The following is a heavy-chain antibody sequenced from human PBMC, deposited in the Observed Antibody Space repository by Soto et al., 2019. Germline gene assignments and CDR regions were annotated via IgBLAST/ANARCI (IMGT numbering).Heavy chain of an antibody. V-gene: IGHV3-30-3*01. J-gene: IGHJ4*02. CDR1: GFTFSSYA. D-gene: IGHD5-18*01. CDR3: ARNLVDTAMVTSDY. Sequence: QVQLVESGGGVVQPGRSLRLSCAASGFTFSSYAMHWVRQAPGKGLEWVAVISYDGSNKYYADSVKGRFTIPRDNSKNTLYLQMNSLRAEDTAVYYCARNLVDTAMVTSDYWGQGTLVTVSS. CDR2: ISYDGSNK.